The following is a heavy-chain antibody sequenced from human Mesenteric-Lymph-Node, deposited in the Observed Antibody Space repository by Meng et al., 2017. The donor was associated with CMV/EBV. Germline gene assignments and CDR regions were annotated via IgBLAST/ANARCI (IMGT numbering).Heavy chain of an antibody. CDR1: GFTFISYN. V-gene: IGHV3-21*01. D-gene: IGHD2-15*01. J-gene: IGHJ4*02. Sequence: GGSLRLSCAASGFTFISYNMNWVRQAPGKGLEWVSSISISSTNIYYADSVKGRFTVSRDNAKSSSYLQMNSLRAEDTAVYYCARDRSQKYCSGASCYYFWGRGTLVTVSS. CDR2: ISISSTNI. CDR3: ARDRSQKYCSGASCYYF.